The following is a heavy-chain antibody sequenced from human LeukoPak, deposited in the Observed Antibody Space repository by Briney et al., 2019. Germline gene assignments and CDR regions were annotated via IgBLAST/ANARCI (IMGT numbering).Heavy chain of an antibody. CDR3: AKVVGLDY. Sequence: SLRLSCAASGLNLNNLAMSWVRQAPGKGLEWVAAIRDSGGGTYYADSVKGRFTISRDNSKNMLYLQMNSLRAEDTAVYYCAKVVGLDYWGQGTLVTVSS. J-gene: IGHJ4*02. V-gene: IGHV3-23*01. CDR2: IRDSGGGT. CDR1: GLNLNNLA.